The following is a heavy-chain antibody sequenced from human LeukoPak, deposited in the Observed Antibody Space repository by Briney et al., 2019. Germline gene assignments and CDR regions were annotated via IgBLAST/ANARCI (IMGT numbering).Heavy chain of an antibody. Sequence: GGSLRLSCAATGFTLSDYYMSWIRQAPGKGLEWISYIRSSGSSIFYADSVKGRLTISRDSAKNSLYLQMNSLRADDTAVYYCARAPSGSCLDYWGQGTLVTVSS. CDR2: IRSSGSSI. D-gene: IGHD1-26*01. V-gene: IGHV3-11*01. CDR3: ARAPSGSCLDY. J-gene: IGHJ4*02. CDR1: GFTLSDYY.